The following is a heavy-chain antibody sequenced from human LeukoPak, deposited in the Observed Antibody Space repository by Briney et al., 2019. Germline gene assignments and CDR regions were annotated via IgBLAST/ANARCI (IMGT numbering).Heavy chain of an antibody. V-gene: IGHV4-39*07. D-gene: IGHD1-1*01. CDR2: IYYSGST. J-gene: IGHJ5*02. CDR1: GGSISSSSYY. Sequence: PSETLSLTCTVSGGSISSSSYYWGWIRQPPGKGLEGIGSIYYSGSTYYNPSLKSRVTISVDTSKNQFSLKLSSVTAADTAVYYWARDTAKRATEALGNWFDPWGQGTLVTVSS. CDR3: ARDTAKRATEALGNWFDP.